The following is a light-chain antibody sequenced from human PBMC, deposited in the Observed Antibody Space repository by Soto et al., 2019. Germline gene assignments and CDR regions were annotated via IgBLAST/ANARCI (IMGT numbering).Light chain of an antibody. Sequence: QSALTQPASVSGSRGQSITISCIGTSNDVGGYNYGSWYQQHPGKAPKLLIQGVTKRPSGFSDRFSGSKSGNPTSLTISWLQAEDEAEYYCSSYSGGRTLVFGGGTKVTVL. CDR3: SSYSGGRTLV. CDR2: GVT. CDR1: SNDVGGYNY. V-gene: IGLV2-14*01. J-gene: IGLJ2*01.